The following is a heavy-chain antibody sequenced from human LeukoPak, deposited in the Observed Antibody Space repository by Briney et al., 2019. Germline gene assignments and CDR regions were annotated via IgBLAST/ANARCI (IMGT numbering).Heavy chain of an antibody. Sequence: SETLSLTCTVSGGSISSYYWSWIRQPPGKGLEWIGYIYYSGSTYYNPSLKSRVTISVDTSKNQFSLKLSSVTAADTAVYYCARLPSGSYLFDYWGQGTLVTVSS. CDR1: GGSISSYY. J-gene: IGHJ4*02. V-gene: IGHV4-59*08. CDR2: IYYSGST. D-gene: IGHD1-26*01. CDR3: ARLPSGSYLFDY.